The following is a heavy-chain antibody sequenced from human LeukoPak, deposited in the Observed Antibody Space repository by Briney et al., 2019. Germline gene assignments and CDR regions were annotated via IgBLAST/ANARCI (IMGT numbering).Heavy chain of an antibody. V-gene: IGHV4-39*07. Sequence: SETLSLTCTVSGGSISSSSYYWGWIRQPPGKGLKWIGSIYYSGSTYYNPSLKSRVTISVDTSKNQFSLKLSSVTAADTAVYYCARIIAAAGYYFDYWGQGTLVTVSS. J-gene: IGHJ4*02. CDR3: ARIIAAAGYYFDY. CDR2: IYYSGST. CDR1: GGSISSSSYY. D-gene: IGHD6-13*01.